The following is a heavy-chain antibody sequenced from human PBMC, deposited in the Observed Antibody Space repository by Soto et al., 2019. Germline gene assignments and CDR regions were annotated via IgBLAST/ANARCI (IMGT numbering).Heavy chain of an antibody. J-gene: IGHJ5*02. Sequence: EVQLLESGGGLVQPGGSLRLSCAASGFTFSSYAMSWVRQAPGKGLEWVSAISGSGGSTYYADSVKGRFTISRDNSKNTLYLQMNSLRAEDTAVYYCAKDSFAPAVYYDFWSGPNWFAPWGQGTLVTVSS. CDR1: GFTFSSYA. CDR2: ISGSGGST. CDR3: AKDSFAPAVYYDFWSGPNWFAP. D-gene: IGHD3-3*01. V-gene: IGHV3-23*01.